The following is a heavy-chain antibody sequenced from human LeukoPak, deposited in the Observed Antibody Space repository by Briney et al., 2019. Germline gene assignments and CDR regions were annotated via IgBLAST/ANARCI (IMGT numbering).Heavy chain of an antibody. J-gene: IGHJ5*02. CDR3: AREAGYSSSWYRFDP. CDR2: INPNSGGT. V-gene: IGHV1-2*04. Sequence: ASVKVSCKASGYTFTGYYMHWVRPAPGQGLEWMGWINPNSGGTNYAQKFQGWVTMTRDTSISTAYMELSRLRSDDTAVYYCAREAGYSSSWYRFDPWGQGTLVTVSS. D-gene: IGHD6-13*01. CDR1: GYTFTGYY.